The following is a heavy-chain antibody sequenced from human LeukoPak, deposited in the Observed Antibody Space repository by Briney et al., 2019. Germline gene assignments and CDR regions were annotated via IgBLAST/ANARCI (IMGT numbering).Heavy chain of an antibody. V-gene: IGHV4-59*12. Sequence: SETLSLTCTVSGGSISSYYWSWIRQPPGKRLEWIGYIYHSGSTNYNSSLKSRVTISVDRSKNQFSLKLSSVTAADTAVYYCARGDYGDYAGFDYWGQGTLVTVSS. CDR3: ARGDYGDYAGFDY. D-gene: IGHD4-17*01. J-gene: IGHJ4*02. CDR1: GGSISSYY. CDR2: IYHSGST.